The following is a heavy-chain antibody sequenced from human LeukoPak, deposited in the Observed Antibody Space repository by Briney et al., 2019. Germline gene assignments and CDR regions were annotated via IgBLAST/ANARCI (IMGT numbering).Heavy chain of an antibody. V-gene: IGHV4-31*03. Sequence: SQTLSLTCTVSGGSISSGGYYWSWIRQHPGKGLEWIGYIYYSGSTYYNPSLKSRVTISVDTSKNQFSLKLSSVTAADTAVYHCRAHLLYYYYYYMDVWGKGTTVTVSS. CDR2: IYYSGST. CDR3: RAHLLYYYYYYMDV. CDR1: GGSISSGGYY. J-gene: IGHJ6*03. D-gene: IGHD4/OR15-4a*01.